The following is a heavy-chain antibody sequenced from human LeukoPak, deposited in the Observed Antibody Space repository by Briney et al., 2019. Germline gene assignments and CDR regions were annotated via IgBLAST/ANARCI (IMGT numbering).Heavy chain of an antibody. J-gene: IGHJ4*02. D-gene: IGHD5/OR15-5a*01. V-gene: IGHV4-39*01. CDR3: ARHGLHQAFDY. CDR1: GGSIISSSYY. CDR2: IHYSGRT. Sequence: SETLSLTCTVSGGSIISSSYYWGWIRQPPGKGLEWIGTIHYSGRTYYSPSLKSRVTISADTSKNQFSLKVSSVTAADTAKYYCARHGLHQAFDYWGQGTLVTVSS.